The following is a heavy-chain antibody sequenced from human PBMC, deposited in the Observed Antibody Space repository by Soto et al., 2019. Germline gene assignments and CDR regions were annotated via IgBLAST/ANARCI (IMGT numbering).Heavy chain of an antibody. Sequence: ASVKVSCKASGYTFTSYGISWVRQAPGQGLEWIGWISAYNGNTNYAQKLQGRVTMTTDTSTSTAYMELRSLRSDDTAVYYCARDRNIPPYYDFWSGQGGFDYWGQGTLVTVSS. V-gene: IGHV1-18*04. CDR3: ARDRNIPPYYDFWSGQGGFDY. J-gene: IGHJ4*02. CDR2: ISAYNGNT. D-gene: IGHD3-3*01. CDR1: GYTFTSYG.